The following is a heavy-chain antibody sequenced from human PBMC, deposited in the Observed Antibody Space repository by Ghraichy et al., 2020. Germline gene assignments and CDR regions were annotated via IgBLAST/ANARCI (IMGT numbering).Heavy chain of an antibody. J-gene: IGHJ4*02. CDR1: GGSISTYY. Sequence: SETLSLTCTVSGGSISTYYWSWIWQPPGQGLDWIGRIHSSGSTKYNPSLKSRVTMSVDMSKNQFSLDLTSVTAADTALYFCARVGSIWVDYFDSWGQRTLVTVSS. CDR3: ARVGSIWVDYFDS. D-gene: IGHD6-13*01. CDR2: IHSSGST. V-gene: IGHV4-4*07.